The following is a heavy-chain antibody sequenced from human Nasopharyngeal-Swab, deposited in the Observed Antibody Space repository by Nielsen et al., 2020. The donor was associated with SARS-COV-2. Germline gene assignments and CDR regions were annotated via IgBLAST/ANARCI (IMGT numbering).Heavy chain of an antibody. D-gene: IGHD2-21*02. CDR2: ISYDGSNK. J-gene: IGHJ6*02. Sequence: GGSLRLSCAASGFTFSSYGMHWVRQAPCKGLEWVAVISYDGSNKYYADSVKGRFTISRDNSKNTLYLQMNSLRAEDTAVYYCAKDGPGDHQVHYYYYGMDVWGQGTTVTVSS. CDR3: AKDGPGDHQVHYYYYGMDV. V-gene: IGHV3-30*18. CDR1: GFTFSSYG.